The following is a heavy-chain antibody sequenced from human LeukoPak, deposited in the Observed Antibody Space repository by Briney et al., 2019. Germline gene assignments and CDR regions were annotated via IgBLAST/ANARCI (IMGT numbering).Heavy chain of an antibody. Sequence: ASVKVSCKASGYTFTSFDMNWVRQATGQGLEWMGWMNPNSGNTGYAQKFQGRVTMTRNTSISTAYMELSSLRSEDTAVYYCATVYLIPDAFDIWGQGTMVTVSS. CDR3: ATVYLIPDAFDI. CDR1: GYTFTSFD. CDR2: MNPNSGNT. V-gene: IGHV1-8*01. J-gene: IGHJ3*02. D-gene: IGHD2/OR15-2a*01.